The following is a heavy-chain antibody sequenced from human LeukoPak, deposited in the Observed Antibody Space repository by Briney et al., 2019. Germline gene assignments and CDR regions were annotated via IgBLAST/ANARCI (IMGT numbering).Heavy chain of an antibody. CDR1: GGSISSYY. Sequence: SETLSLTCTVSGGSISSYYWSWIRQPAGKGLEWIGRIYTSGSTNYNPSLKSRVTISVDTSKNQFSLKLSSVTAADTAVYYCARGYCSSTSCYFVEGYYFDYWGQGTLVTVSS. CDR3: ARGYCSSTSCYFVEGYYFDY. CDR2: IYTSGST. V-gene: IGHV4-4*07. D-gene: IGHD2-2*01. J-gene: IGHJ4*02.